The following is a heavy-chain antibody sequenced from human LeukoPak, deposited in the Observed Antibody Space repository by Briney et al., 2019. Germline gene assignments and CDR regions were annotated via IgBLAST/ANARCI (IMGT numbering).Heavy chain of an antibody. CDR2: IYYSGST. J-gene: IGHJ4*02. CDR1: GGSISSYY. Sequence: SETLSLTCTVPGGSISSYYWSWIRQPPGKGLEWIGYIYYSGSTNYNPSLKSRVTISVDTSKNQFSLKLSSVTAADTAVYYCAREGSRRPFDYWGQGTLVTVSS. V-gene: IGHV4-59*01. CDR3: AREGSRRPFDY.